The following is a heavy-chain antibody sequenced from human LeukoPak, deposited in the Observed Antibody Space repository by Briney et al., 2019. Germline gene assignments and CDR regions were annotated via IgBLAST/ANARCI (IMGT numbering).Heavy chain of an antibody. CDR1: GGSISSGDYY. V-gene: IGHV4-30-4*01. CDR2: IYYSGST. J-gene: IGHJ4*02. CDR3: ARDRRSDDLLDY. D-gene: IGHD6-6*01. Sequence: SETLSLTCTVSGGSISSGDYYWSWIRQPPGKGLEWIGYIYYSGSTYYNPSLKSRVTISVDTSKNQFSLKLSSVTAADTAVYYCARDRRSDDLLDYWGQGTLVTVSS.